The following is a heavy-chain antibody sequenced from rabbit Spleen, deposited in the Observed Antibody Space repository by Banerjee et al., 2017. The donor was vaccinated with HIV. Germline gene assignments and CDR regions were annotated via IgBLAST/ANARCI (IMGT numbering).Heavy chain of an antibody. Sequence: QSLEESGGDLVKPGASLTLTCTASGFSFSSNYYMCWVRQAPGKGLEWIACIYTYSSGNTYYASWARGRFTISKTSSTTVTLQMTSLTAADTAIYFCARGVALDYFNLWGPGTLVTVS. D-gene: IGHD4-1*01. CDR2: IYTYSSGNT. CDR3: ARGVALDYFNL. J-gene: IGHJ4*01. CDR1: GFSFSSNYY. V-gene: IGHV1S40*01.